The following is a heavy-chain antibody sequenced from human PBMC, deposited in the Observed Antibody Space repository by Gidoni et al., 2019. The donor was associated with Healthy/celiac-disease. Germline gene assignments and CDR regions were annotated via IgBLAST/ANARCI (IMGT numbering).Heavy chain of an antibody. CDR1: GFTFSSSC. V-gene: IGHV3-33*01. Sequence: QVQLVESGGGVVQPGRSLRLSCAASGFTFSSSCMHWVRQAPGTGLEWVAVRWYDGSNKYYADSVKGRFTISRDNSKSTLYLQMNSLRAEDTAVYYCARGYYGVTVGAFDIWGQGTMVTVSS. J-gene: IGHJ3*02. CDR2: RWYDGSNK. D-gene: IGHD3-3*01. CDR3: ARGYYGVTVGAFDI.